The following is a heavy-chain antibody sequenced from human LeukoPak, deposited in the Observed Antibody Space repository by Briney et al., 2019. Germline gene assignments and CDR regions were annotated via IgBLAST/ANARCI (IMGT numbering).Heavy chain of an antibody. V-gene: IGHV3-23*01. D-gene: IGHD6-6*01. CDR3: AKGFQVYSSSSSFDP. CDR2: ISGSGGST. Sequence: GGSLRLSCAASGFTFSSYAMSWVRQAPGKGLEWVSAISGSGGSTYYADSVKGRFTISRDNSKNTLYLQMNSLRAEDTAVYYCAKGFQVYSSSSSFDPWGQGTLVTVSS. J-gene: IGHJ5*02. CDR1: GFTFSSYA.